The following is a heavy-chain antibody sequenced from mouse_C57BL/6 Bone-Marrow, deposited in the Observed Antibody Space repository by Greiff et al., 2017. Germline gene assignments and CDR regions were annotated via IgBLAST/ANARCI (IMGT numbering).Heavy chain of an antibody. CDR2: IHPNSGST. V-gene: IGHV1-64*01. CDR3: ASDYSNYVRDAMDY. CDR1: GYTFTSYW. Sequence: QVQLQQPGAELVKPGASVKLSCKASGYTFTSYWMHWVKQRPGQGLEWIGMIHPNSGSTNYNEKFKSKATLTVDKSSSTAYMQLSSLTSEDSAVYYCASDYSNYVRDAMDYWGQGTSVTVSS. J-gene: IGHJ4*01. D-gene: IGHD2-5*01.